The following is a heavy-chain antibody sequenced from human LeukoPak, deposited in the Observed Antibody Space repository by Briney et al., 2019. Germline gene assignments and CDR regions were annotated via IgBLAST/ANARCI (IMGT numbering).Heavy chain of an antibody. CDR3: ARGVFYYDTSGRGYYFDY. CDR1: GGSIGSYY. J-gene: IGHJ4*02. V-gene: IGHV4-4*07. CDR2: IYTSGGT. Sequence: SETLSLTCTVSGGSIGSYYWSWIRQPAGKGLEWIGRIYTSGGTVYNPSLKSRVTMSVDTSKNQFSLKLSSVTAAHTAVYYCARGVFYYDTSGRGYYFDYWGQGTLVTVSS. D-gene: IGHD3-22*01.